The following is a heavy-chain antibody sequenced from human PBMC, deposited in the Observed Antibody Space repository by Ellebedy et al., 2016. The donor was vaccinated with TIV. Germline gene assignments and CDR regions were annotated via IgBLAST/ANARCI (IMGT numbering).Heavy chain of an antibody. Sequence: SETLSLTXTVSGGSISSYYWSWIRQPPGKGLEWIGYIYYSGSTNYNPSLKSRVTISVDTSKNQFSLKLSSVTAADTAVYYCARDTPADYGDYLGWFDPWGQGTLVTVSS. CDR3: ARDTPADYGDYLGWFDP. CDR1: GGSISSYY. CDR2: IYYSGST. V-gene: IGHV4-59*13. J-gene: IGHJ5*02. D-gene: IGHD4-17*01.